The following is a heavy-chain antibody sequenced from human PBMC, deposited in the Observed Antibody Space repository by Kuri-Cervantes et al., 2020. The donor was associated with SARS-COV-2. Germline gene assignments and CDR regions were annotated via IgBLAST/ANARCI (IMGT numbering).Heavy chain of an antibody. J-gene: IGHJ4*02. V-gene: IGHV3-23*01. CDR3: AKHSGWYSARTGLDY. CDR1: VFSFGTSA. CDR2: ISGSGSGT. D-gene: IGHD6-19*01. Sequence: GGSLRLSCAASVFSFGTSAMSWVRQAPGKGLEWVSSISGSGSGTYYADSVKGRFTISRDNSKNTLYLQMNSLRAEDTAVYYCAKHSGWYSARTGLDYWGQGTLVTVSS.